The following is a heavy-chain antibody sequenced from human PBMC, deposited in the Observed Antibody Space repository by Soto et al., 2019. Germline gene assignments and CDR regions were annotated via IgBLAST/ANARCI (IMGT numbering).Heavy chain of an antibody. CDR3: ARLAEYCNGIKCYSNFDF. Sequence: ASVKVSCKTSGYIFTNFDINWVRQAPGRGLVWMGWMNPSSGETGSAQNFQGRVTMTRDISTRTFFMQLTSLRSEDTAIYYCARLAEYCNGIKCYSNFDFCGRGTQLTVSS. CDR2: MNPSSGET. V-gene: IGHV1-8*01. D-gene: IGHD2-15*01. CDR1: GYIFTNFD. J-gene: IGHJ4*01.